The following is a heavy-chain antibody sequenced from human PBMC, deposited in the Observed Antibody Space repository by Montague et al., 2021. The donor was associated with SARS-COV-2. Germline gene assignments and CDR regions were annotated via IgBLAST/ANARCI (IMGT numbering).Heavy chain of an antibody. V-gene: IGHV4-39*01. J-gene: IGHJ6*02. Sequence: SETLSLTCSVSGGSITSSSYYWGWIRQSPDKGLEWIGNIYYSGSTYYNPSLKSQVTISVDTSKYQLSLKLSSVTAADTAVYYCVSLWKYGSGSHYAPWDYYNYRGDVWGQGTTVTVSS. CDR3: VSLWKYGSGSHYAPWDYYNYRGDV. CDR1: GGSITSSSYY. D-gene: IGHD3-10*01. CDR2: IYYSGST.